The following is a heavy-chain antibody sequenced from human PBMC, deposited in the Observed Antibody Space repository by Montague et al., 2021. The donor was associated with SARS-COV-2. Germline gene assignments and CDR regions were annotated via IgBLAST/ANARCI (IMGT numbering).Heavy chain of an antibody. D-gene: IGHD3-10*01. CDR2: ISSSGSTI. Sequence: SLRLSCAASGFTFRTHEMNWVRQAPGKGLEWVSYISSSGSTIYYAGSVKGRFTISRDNAKNSLYLQMNSLRAEDTAVYYCARDGRFGELDYWGQGTLVTVST. CDR1: GFTFRTHE. V-gene: IGHV3-48*03. CDR3: ARDGRFGELDY. J-gene: IGHJ4*02.